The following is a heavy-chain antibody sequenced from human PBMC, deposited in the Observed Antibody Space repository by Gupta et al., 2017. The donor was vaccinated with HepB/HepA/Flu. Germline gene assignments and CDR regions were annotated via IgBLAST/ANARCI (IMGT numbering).Heavy chain of an antibody. J-gene: IGHJ4*02. CDR2: IDWDDDK. CDR3: ARSPREMATIRAPLTFDY. D-gene: IGHD5-24*01. CDR1: GFSLSTSGMC. Sequence: QVTLRESGPALVKPTQTLTLTCTFSGFSLSTSGMCVSWIRQPPGKALEWLARIDWDDDKYYSTSLKTRLTISKDTSKNQVVLTMTNMDPVDTATYYCARSPREMATIRAPLTFDYWGQGTLVTVSS. V-gene: IGHV2-70*15.